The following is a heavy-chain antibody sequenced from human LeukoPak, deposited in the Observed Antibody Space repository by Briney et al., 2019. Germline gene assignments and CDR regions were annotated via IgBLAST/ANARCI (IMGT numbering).Heavy chain of an antibody. Sequence: GGSLRLSCAASGFTFSSYSMNWVRQAPGKGLGWVSSISSSSSYIYYADSVKGRFTISRDNAKNSLYLQMNSLRAEDTAVYYCARSQSSSLIDYWGQGTLVTVSS. CDR3: ARSQSSSLIDY. J-gene: IGHJ4*02. D-gene: IGHD6-13*01. V-gene: IGHV3-21*01. CDR1: GFTFSSYS. CDR2: ISSSSSYI.